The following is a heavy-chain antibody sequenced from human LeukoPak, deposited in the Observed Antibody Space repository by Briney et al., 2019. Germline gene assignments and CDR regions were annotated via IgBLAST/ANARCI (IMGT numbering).Heavy chain of an antibody. Sequence: PSETLSLTCTVSGGSISSSSYYWGWIRQPPGKGLEWIGSIYYSGSTYYNPSLKSRVTISVDTSKNQFSLKLSSATAADTAVYYCATIHTTVHHFDSRGKGTLVT. CDR1: GGSISSSSYY. J-gene: IGHJ5*01. CDR3: ATIHTTVHHFDS. V-gene: IGHV4-39*01. D-gene: IGHD4-11*01. CDR2: IYYSGST.